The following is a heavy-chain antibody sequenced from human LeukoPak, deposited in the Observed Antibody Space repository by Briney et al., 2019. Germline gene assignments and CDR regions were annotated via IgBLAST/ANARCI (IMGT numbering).Heavy chain of an antibody. D-gene: IGHD3/OR15-3a*01. J-gene: IGHJ4*02. V-gene: IGHV3-64*01. Sequence: GGSLRLSCAASGFTFSSYAMHWVRQAPGKGLEYVSAISSNGGSTYYANSVKGRFTISRDNSKNTLHLQMGSLRAEDMAVYYCAREGYDFSAPAFDYWGQGTLVTVSS. CDR1: GFTFSSYA. CDR2: ISSNGGST. CDR3: AREGYDFSAPAFDY.